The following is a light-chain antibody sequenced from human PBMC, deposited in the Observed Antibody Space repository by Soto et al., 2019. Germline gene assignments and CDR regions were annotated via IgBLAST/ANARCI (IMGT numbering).Light chain of an antibody. CDR3: QQYNYRPPA. J-gene: IGKJ5*01. V-gene: IGKV3-15*01. Sequence: EIVMTQSPATLSVSRGERAALSCRASQSVSGNLAWYQQTPGQAPRLLIYGASTRATGLPARFSGSGFGTEFTLTISSLKSEDFAVYYCQQYNYRPPAFGQGTRLEIK. CDR1: QSVSGN. CDR2: GAS.